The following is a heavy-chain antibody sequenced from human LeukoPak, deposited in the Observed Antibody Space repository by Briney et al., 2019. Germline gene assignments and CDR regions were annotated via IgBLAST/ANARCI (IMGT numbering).Heavy chain of an antibody. Sequence: GASVKVSCKASGYTFTSYGISWVRQAPGQGLEWMGWISAYNGNTNYAQKLQGRVTTTTDTSTSTAYMELRSLRSDDTAVYYCARAPRAAMGSGRNWFDPWGQGTLVTVSS. CDR2: ISAYNGNT. CDR3: ARAPRAAMGSGRNWFDP. V-gene: IGHV1-18*01. D-gene: IGHD2-2*01. J-gene: IGHJ5*02. CDR1: GYTFTSYG.